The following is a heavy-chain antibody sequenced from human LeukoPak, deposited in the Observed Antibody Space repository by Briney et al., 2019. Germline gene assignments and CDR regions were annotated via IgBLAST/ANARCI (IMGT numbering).Heavy chain of an antibody. V-gene: IGHV1-46*01. CDR1: GHTFISYY. J-gene: IGHJ4*02. Sequence: RASVKVSCKASGHTFISYYMHRVRQAPGQGLEWMGIINPSGGSTSYAQKFQGRVTMTRDTSTSTVYMQLSSLTSEDTAVYYCARGLGASPYYFDYWGQGTLVTVSS. D-gene: IGHD1-26*01. CDR2: INPSGGST. CDR3: ARGLGASPYYFDY.